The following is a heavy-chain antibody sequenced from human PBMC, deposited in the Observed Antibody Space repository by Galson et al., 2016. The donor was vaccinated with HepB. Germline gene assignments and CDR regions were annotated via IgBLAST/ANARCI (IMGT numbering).Heavy chain of an antibody. J-gene: IGHJ4*02. Sequence: YTFTGYYMHWVRQAPGQGLEWMGWINPNSGGTNYAQKFQGWVTITRDTSISTAYMELRRLRSDDTAVYYCALAVAGTALSFDYWGQGTLVTVSS. D-gene: IGHD6-19*01. CDR1: YTFTGYY. CDR2: INPNSGGT. CDR3: ALAVAGTALSFDY. V-gene: IGHV1-2*04.